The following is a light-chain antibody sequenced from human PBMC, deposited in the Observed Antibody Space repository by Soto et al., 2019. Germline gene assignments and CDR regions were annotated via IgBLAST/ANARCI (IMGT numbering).Light chain of an antibody. V-gene: IGKV1-17*01. CDR2: AAS. CDR3: LQHNSYPYT. CDR1: QGITND. Sequence: DIQMTQSPSSLSASVGDRVTITCRASQGITNDFGWYQQKRGKAPKRLIYAASSLQSGVPSRFSGSGSRKDFTLTISSVQYEDFATYCWLQHNSYPYTFGRGTKLEIK. J-gene: IGKJ2*01.